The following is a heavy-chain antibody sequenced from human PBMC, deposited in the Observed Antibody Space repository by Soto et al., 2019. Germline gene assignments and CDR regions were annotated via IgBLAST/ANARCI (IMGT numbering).Heavy chain of an antibody. V-gene: IGHV5-51*01. Sequence: GESLKISCQASGYDFATYWIAWVRQMPGKGLEYMGIIYPGNSDARYSPSFQGQVTFSADKSISTAYLHWSSLKASDTAMYYCARHGFYGDYASNYFDPWGQGTLVTVSS. CDR3: ARHGFYGDYASNYFDP. J-gene: IGHJ5*02. D-gene: IGHD4-17*01. CDR2: IYPGNSDA. CDR1: GYDFATYW.